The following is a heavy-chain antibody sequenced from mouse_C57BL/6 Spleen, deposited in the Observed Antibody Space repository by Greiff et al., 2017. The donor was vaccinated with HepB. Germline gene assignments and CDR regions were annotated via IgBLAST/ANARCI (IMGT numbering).Heavy chain of an antibody. CDR3: ARSNPSDY. CDR1: GYTFTDYY. J-gene: IGHJ2*01. V-gene: IGHV1-26*01. D-gene: IGHD2-5*01. CDR2: INPNNGGT. Sequence: VQLQQSGPELVKPGASVKISCKASGYTFTDYYMNWVKQSHGKSLEWIGDINPNNGGTSYNQKFKGKATLTVDKSSSTAYMELRSLTSEDSAVYYCARSNPSDYWGQGTTLTVSS.